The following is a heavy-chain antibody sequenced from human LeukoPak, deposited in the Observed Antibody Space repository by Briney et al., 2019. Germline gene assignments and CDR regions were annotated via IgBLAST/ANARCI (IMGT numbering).Heavy chain of an antibody. D-gene: IGHD3-22*01. CDR3: AKLVGYYYDSSGYYHFDY. V-gene: IGHV3-23*01. J-gene: IGHJ4*02. CDR2: ISGSGGST. CDR1: GFTFSSYS. Sequence: GGSLRLSCAASGFTFSSYSMNWVRQAPGKGLEWVSAISGSGGSTHYADSVKGRFTISRDNSKNTLYLQMNSLRAEDTAVYYCAKLVGYYYDSSGYYHFDYWGQGTLVTVSS.